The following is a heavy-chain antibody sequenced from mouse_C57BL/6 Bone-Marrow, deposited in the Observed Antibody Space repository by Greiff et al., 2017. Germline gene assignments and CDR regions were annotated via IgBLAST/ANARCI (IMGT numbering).Heavy chain of an antibody. CDR2: INPNNGGT. CDR1: GYTFTDYN. D-gene: IGHD1-1*01. CDR3: ASTTVVEGGYFDV. Sequence: VQLQQSGPELVKPGASVKMSCKASGYTFTDYNMHWVKQSHGNSLEWIGYINPNNGGTSYNQKFKGKATLPVTKSTSTAYMELRSLTSEASAVYDCASTTVVEGGYFDVWGTGTTVTVSS. V-gene: IGHV1-22*01. J-gene: IGHJ1*03.